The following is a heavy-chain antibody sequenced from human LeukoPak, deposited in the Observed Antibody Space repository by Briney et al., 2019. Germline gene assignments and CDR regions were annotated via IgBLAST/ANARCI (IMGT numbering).Heavy chain of an antibody. CDR2: ISYDGSNN. J-gene: IGHJ4*02. CDR3: ARWYYYDSSGFLY. CDR1: GFTFSSYG. D-gene: IGHD3-22*01. V-gene: IGHV3-30*03. Sequence: GRSLRLSCAASGFTFSSYGMHWVRQAPGKGLEWVAVISYDGSNNYYADSVKGRFTISRDNSKNTLYLQMNSLRAEDTAVYYCARWYYYDSSGFLYWGQGTLVTVSS.